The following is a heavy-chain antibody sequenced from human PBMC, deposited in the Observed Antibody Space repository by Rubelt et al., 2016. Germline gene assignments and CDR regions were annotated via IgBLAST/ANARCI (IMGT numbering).Heavy chain of an antibody. V-gene: IGHV5-10-1*01. CDR1: GYSFTSYW. D-gene: IGHD3-3*01. J-gene: IGHJ5*02. Sequence: KMHGESLRISCKGSGYSFTSYWISWVRQMPGKGLEWMGRIDPSDSYTNYSPSFQGHVTISADKSISTAYLQWSSLKASDTAMYYCARHLEGRITIFGVVPWGNWFDPWCQGTLVTVSS. CDR3: ARHLEGRITIFGVVPWGNWFDP. CDR2: IDPSDSYT.